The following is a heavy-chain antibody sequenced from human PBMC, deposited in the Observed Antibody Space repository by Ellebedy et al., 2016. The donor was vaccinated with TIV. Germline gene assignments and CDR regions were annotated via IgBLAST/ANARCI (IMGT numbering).Heavy chain of an antibody. CDR2: IKQDGSET. Sequence: GESLKISCAASGFTFSSSWMGWVRQAPGKGLEWVANIKQDGSETYYVDSVKGRFTISRDNAKNSLYLQMNSLRVEDTAVYYCARGGAYSSSWSPLDYWGQGTLVAVSS. J-gene: IGHJ4*02. V-gene: IGHV3-7*01. CDR3: ARGGAYSSSWSPLDY. CDR1: GFTFSSSW. D-gene: IGHD6-13*01.